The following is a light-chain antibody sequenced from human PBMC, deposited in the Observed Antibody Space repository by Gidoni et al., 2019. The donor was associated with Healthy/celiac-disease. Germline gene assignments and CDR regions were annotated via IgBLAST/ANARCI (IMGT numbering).Light chain of an antibody. CDR1: QSISSL. Sequence: DIQMTQSPSTLSASVGDRVTITCRASQSISSLLAWYQQQPGKAPKLLIYKASSLESGVPSRFSGSGSGKEFTLTISSLQPDDFATYYCQQYNSYPGTFGPGTKVDIK. J-gene: IGKJ3*01. CDR3: QQYNSYPGT. CDR2: KAS. V-gene: IGKV1-5*03.